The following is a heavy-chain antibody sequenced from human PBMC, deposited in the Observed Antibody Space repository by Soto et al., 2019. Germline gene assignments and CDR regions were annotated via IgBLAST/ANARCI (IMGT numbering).Heavy chain of an antibody. J-gene: IGHJ4*02. Sequence: TLSLTCAVSGVSLTSGNWWTWVRQSPQRGLEYIGEIFHDGTANYYPSFERRVAMSVDTSRNQFSLKLTSVTAADTAVYFCARLVYDTRLNYMYFDFWGPGTLVTVSS. V-gene: IGHV4-4*01. CDR2: IFHDGTA. D-gene: IGHD3-10*01. CDR1: GVSLTSGNW. CDR3: ARLVYDTRLNYMYFDF.